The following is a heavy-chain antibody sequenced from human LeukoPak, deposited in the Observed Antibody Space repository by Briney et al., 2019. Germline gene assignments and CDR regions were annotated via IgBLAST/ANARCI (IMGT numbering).Heavy chain of an antibody. Sequence: PSETLSLTCTVSGYSISSGYYWGWIRQPPGKGLERIGSIYHSGSTYYNPSLKGRVTISGDTSKNQFSLKLSSVPAADTAVYYCARADYSSTWSHDYYYMDVWGKGTTVTVSS. CDR1: GYSISSGYY. V-gene: IGHV4-38-2*02. D-gene: IGHD6-13*01. J-gene: IGHJ6*03. CDR3: ARADYSSTWSHDYYYMDV. CDR2: IYHSGST.